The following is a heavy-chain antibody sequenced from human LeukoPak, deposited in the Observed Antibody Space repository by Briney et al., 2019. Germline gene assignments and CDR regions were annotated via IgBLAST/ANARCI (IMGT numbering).Heavy chain of an antibody. V-gene: IGHV1-18*01. CDR2: ISAYKGNT. CDR1: GYTFTSYG. J-gene: IGHJ4*02. D-gene: IGHD2-2*01. Sequence: GASVKVSCKASGYTFTSYGISWVRQAPGQGLEWMGWISAYKGNTNYAQKLQGRVTMTTDTSTSTAYMELRSLRSDDTAVYYCARVEGIVVVPAAIVVRAPDFDYWGQGTLVTVSS. CDR3: ARVEGIVVVPAAIVVRAPDFDY.